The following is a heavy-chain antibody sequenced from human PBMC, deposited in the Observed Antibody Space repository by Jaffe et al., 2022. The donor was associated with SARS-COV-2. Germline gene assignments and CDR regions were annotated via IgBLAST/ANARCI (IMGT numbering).Heavy chain of an antibody. CDR3: ATKKSGDPHPFDY. D-gene: IGHD4-17*01. CDR1: GYTFTNYA. J-gene: IGHJ4*02. Sequence: QVQLVQSGAEVKKPGASVTVSCKASGYTFTNYAVHWVRQAPGQRLEWMGWINAGNGNTKCSQKFQDRVTITRDTSASTANMELNSLRSEDTAVYYCATKKSGDPHPFDYWGQGTLVTVSS. CDR2: INAGNGNT. V-gene: IGHV1-3*01.